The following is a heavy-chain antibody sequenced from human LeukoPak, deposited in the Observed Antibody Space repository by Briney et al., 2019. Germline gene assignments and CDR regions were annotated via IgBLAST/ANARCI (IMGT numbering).Heavy chain of an antibody. D-gene: IGHD1/OR15-1a*01. J-gene: IGHJ4*02. CDR1: GFTFDDYA. CDR2: ISWNSGSI. V-gene: IGHV3-9*01. Sequence: GRSLRLSCAASGFTFDDYAMHWVRQAPGKGLEWVSGISWNSGSIGYADSVKGRFTVSRDNAMNSLCLQMNSLKAEDTAVYYCARTDRTNNGPREWGQGTLVTVSS. CDR3: ARTDRTNNGPRE.